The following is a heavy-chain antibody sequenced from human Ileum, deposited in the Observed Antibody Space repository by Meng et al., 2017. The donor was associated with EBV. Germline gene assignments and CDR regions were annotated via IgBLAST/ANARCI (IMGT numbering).Heavy chain of an antibody. CDR1: GDSNSSDIW. D-gene: IGHD1-7*01. J-gene: IGHJ4*02. CDR3: GRDQGRELINH. V-gene: IGHV4-4*02. CDR2: VYHRGDT. Sequence: QGTLQGAGPGRVKPSGTLSLPCTVSGDSNSSDIWWSWVRQPPGKGLEWIGEVYHRGDTNYNPSLKSRVDISVDKSKNQFYLSLFSVTAADTAVYYCGRDQGRELINHWGQGTLVTVSS.